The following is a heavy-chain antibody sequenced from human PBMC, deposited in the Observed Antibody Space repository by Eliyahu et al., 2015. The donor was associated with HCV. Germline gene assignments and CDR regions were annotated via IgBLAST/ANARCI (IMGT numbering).Heavy chain of an antibody. CDR1: GGSFSGYY. V-gene: IGHV4-34*01. J-gene: IGHJ4*02. D-gene: IGHD4-17*01. CDR3: ARASSYGVNDY. CDR2: INHSGST. Sequence: QVQLQQWGAGLLKPSETLSLTCAVYGGSFSGYYWSWIRQPPGKGLEWIGEINHSGSTNYNPSLKSRVTISVDTSKNQFSLKLSSVTAADTAVYYCARASSYGVNDYWGQGTLVTVSS.